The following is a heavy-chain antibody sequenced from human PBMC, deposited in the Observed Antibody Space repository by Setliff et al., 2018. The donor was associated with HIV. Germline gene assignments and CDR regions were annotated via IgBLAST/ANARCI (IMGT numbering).Heavy chain of an antibody. CDR1: GFTFNKAW. V-gene: IGHV3-15*07. CDR2: VKSKRDGGTV. Sequence: VGSLRLSCAASGFTFNKAWMNWVRQAPGKGLEWVGRVKSKRDGGTVDYAAPVKGRFTISRDDSKSIAYLQMNSLKTEDTAVYYCARGVPAVTGYHFDYWGQGTLVTVSS. J-gene: IGHJ4*02. CDR3: ARGVPAVTGYHFDY. D-gene: IGHD6-19*01.